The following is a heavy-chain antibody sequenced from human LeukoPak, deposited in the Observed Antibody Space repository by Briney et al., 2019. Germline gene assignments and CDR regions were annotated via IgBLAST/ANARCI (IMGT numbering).Heavy chain of an antibody. CDR1: GFTFSSYS. J-gene: IGHJ4*02. CDR2: ISSSGSTI. Sequence: GGSLRLSCAASGFTFSSYSMNWVRQAPGKGLEWVSYISSSGSTIYYADSVKGRFTISRDNAKNSLYLQMNSLRAEDTAVCYCAARILWFGELWGQGTLVTVSS. D-gene: IGHD3-10*01. CDR3: AARILWFGEL. V-gene: IGHV3-48*04.